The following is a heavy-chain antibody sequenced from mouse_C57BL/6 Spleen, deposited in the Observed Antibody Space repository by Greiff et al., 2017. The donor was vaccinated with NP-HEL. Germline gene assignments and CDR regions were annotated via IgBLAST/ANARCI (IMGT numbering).Heavy chain of an antibody. D-gene: IGHD1-1*01. CDR1: GFNIKDYY. Sequence: EVKLVESGAELVRPGASVKLSCTASGFNIKDYYMHWVKQRPEQGLEWIGRIDPEDGDTEYAPKFQGKATMTADTSSNTAYLQLSSLTSEDTAVYYCTTPATVVADWYFDVWGTGTTVTVSS. CDR3: TTPATVVADWYFDV. CDR2: IDPEDGDT. V-gene: IGHV14-1*01. J-gene: IGHJ1*03.